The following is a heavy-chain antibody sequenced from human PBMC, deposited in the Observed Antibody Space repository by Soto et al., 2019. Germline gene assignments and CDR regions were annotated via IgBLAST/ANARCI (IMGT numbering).Heavy chain of an antibody. V-gene: IGHV1-18*01. D-gene: IGHD6-19*01. CDR3: AREGTIIAVAGALNASDI. J-gene: IGHJ3*02. Sequence: GASVKVSCKASGYTFTSYGISWVRQAPGQGLEWMGWISAYNGNTNYAQKLKGRVTMTTDTSTSTAYMEQRSLRSDDTAVYYCAREGTIIAVAGALNASDIWGQGTMVTVSS. CDR1: GYTFTSYG. CDR2: ISAYNGNT.